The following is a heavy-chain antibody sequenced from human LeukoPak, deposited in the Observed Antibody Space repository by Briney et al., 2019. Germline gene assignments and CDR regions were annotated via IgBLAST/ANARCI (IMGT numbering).Heavy chain of an antibody. J-gene: IGHJ4*02. CDR2: INQDGTVK. D-gene: IGHD4-17*01. CDR1: GFTFSTSW. Sequence: SGGSLRLSCTASGFTFSTSWMTWVRQAPGKGLEWVANINQDGTVKYYMDSVKGRFTISRDNAKNSLYLQMNSLRAEDTAVYYCARDLDYGVYADYWGQGTLVTVSS. V-gene: IGHV3-7*03. CDR3: ARDLDYGVYADY.